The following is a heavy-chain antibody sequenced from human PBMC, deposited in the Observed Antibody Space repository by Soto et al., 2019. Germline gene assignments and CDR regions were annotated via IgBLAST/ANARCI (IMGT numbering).Heavy chain of an antibody. D-gene: IGHD4-17*01. J-gene: IGHJ4*02. CDR1: GGSISSGGYY. CDR3: ARGGGHDYSDYGYDY. Sequence: QVQLQESGPGLVKPSQTLSLTCTVSGGSISSGGYYWTWIRQHPGKGLEWIGYIYSSGSTYYNPSLKSRVIISVDTSKKQFSLKLRSVTAADTAIYYCARGGGHDYSDYGYDYWGQGTLVTVSS. CDR2: IYSSGST. V-gene: IGHV4-31*03.